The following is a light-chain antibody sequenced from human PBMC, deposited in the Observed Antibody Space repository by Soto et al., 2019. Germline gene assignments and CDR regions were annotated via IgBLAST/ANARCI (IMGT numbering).Light chain of an antibody. J-gene: IGLJ3*02. V-gene: IGLV4-60*02. Sequence: QPVLTQSSSASASLGSSVKLTCTLSSGHSSYIIAWHQQQPGKAPRYLMKLEGSGSYNKGSGFPDRFSGSSSGADRYLTISNLQFEDEADYYCETWDSNIWVFGGGTKLTVL. CDR2: LEGSGSY. CDR1: SGHSSYI. CDR3: ETWDSNIWV.